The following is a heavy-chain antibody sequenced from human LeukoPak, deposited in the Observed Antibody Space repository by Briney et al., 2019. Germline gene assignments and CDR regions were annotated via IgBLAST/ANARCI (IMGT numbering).Heavy chain of an antibody. CDR2: IYPDDSDT. Sequence: GESLKISCKGSGYSFTSYWIGWVRQMPGKGLEWMGIIYPDDSDTRYSPSFQGQVTFSADKSISTAYLQWSSLTASDTAMYYCARVLPLHDILTGRRGYYYYGMDVWGQGTTVTVSS. CDR1: GYSFTSYW. V-gene: IGHV5-51*01. J-gene: IGHJ6*02. D-gene: IGHD3-9*01. CDR3: ARVLPLHDILTGRRGYYYYGMDV.